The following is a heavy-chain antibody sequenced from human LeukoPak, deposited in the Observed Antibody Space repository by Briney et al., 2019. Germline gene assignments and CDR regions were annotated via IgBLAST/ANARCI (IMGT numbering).Heavy chain of an antibody. CDR2: INPGSDTT. D-gene: IGHD2-2*01. CDR1: GYTFTSYY. V-gene: IGHV1-46*01. J-gene: IGHJ4*02. Sequence: ASVKVSCKASGYTFTSYYIHWVRQAPAQGLEWMGIINPGSDTTDYAQKFQGRVTMTRDTSTGTVYMELTSLRSEDTAVYYCARDCSSTSCYLHYFDYWGQGTLVTVSS. CDR3: ARDCSSTSCYLHYFDY.